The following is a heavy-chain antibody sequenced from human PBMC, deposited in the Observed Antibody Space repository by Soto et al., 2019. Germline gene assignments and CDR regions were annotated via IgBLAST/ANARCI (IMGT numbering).Heavy chain of an antibody. Sequence: SETLSLTCTVSGGYISSYYLTWIRKTTGKGLEWIGYIYYSGSTYYNPSLKSRVTMSVDTSKNQFSLKLSSVTAADTAVYYCARHDFLGFGEDYYYYYMDVWGKGTTVTVSS. J-gene: IGHJ6*03. V-gene: IGHV4-59*08. CDR1: GGYISSYY. D-gene: IGHD3-10*01. CDR2: IYYSGST. CDR3: ARHDFLGFGEDYYYYYMDV.